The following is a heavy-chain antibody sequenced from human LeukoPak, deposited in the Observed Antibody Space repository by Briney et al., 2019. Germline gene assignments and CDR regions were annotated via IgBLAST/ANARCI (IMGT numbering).Heavy chain of an antibody. D-gene: IGHD3-16*01. CDR1: GFTFSSYW. V-gene: IGHV3-7*01. Sequence: GGSLRLSCAASGFTFSSYWMSWLRQAPGKGLEWVANIKQDGSEKYYVDSVKGRFTISRDNAKNSLYLQMNSLRAEDTAVYYCARDPSLAIWGYYFDYWGQGTLVTVSS. CDR2: IKQDGSEK. CDR3: ARDPSLAIWGYYFDY. J-gene: IGHJ4*02.